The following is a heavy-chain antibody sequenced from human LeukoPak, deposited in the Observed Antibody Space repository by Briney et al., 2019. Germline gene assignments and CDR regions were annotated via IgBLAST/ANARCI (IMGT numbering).Heavy chain of an antibody. CDR1: GFTFSIYA. CDR3: VKGATVTTRPNFDY. D-gene: IGHD4-17*01. Sequence: PGGSLRLSCAASGFTFSIYAMTWVRQAPGKGLEWVSVISDGGGTTYYGDSVKGRFTISRDNSKNTLFLQMNSLRVEDTATYYCVKGATVTTRPNFDYWGQGTVVTVSS. V-gene: IGHV3-23*01. J-gene: IGHJ4*02. CDR2: ISDGGGTT.